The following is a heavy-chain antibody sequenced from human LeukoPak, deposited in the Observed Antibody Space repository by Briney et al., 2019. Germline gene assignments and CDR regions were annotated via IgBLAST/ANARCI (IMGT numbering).Heavy chain of an antibody. CDR1: GFTFSSYG. D-gene: IGHD6-19*01. V-gene: IGHV3-30*18. CDR3: AKDHGAMAVPGGFDE. Sequence: GRSLRLSCAASGFTFSSYGMHWVRQAPGKGLEWLAVISYDGSNNYYADCMKGRFTISRDNSKNTLYLQMNSMRAEDMAVYYCAKDHGAMAVPGGFDEWSQATLLTVS. CDR2: ISYDGSNN. J-gene: IGHJ4*02.